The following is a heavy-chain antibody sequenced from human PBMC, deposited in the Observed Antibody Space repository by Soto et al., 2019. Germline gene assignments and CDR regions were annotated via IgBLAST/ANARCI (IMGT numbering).Heavy chain of an antibody. J-gene: IGHJ5*02. D-gene: IGHD3-3*01. CDR1: GGSISSSSYY. V-gene: IGHV4-39*01. Sequence: SETLSLTCTVSGGSISSSSYYWGWIRQPPGKGLEWIGSIYYSGSTYYNPSLKSRVTISVDTSKNQFSLKLSSVTAADTAVYYCERPYRYYDFWSGKDGWFDPWGQGTLVTVSS. CDR2: IYYSGST. CDR3: ERPYRYYDFWSGKDGWFDP.